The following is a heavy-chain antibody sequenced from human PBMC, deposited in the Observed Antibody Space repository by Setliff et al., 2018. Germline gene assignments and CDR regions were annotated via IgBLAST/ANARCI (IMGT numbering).Heavy chain of an antibody. D-gene: IGHD3-22*01. CDR3: TTDSMFYFDSSGYHVLDY. V-gene: IGHV3-15*01. Sequence: GGSLRLSCAASGFTFNNAWMTWVRQAPGKGLEWVGRIKSKTDGGTTDYAAPVKGRLTISRDDSKNTLYLQVNSLRSEDTAVYYCTTDSMFYFDSSGYHVLDYWGQGTLVTAPQ. CDR2: IKSKTDGGTT. CDR1: GFTFNNAW. J-gene: IGHJ4*02.